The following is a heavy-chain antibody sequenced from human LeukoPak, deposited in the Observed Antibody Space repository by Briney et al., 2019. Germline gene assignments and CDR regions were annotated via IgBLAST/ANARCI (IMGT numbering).Heavy chain of an antibody. Sequence: PSETLSLTCTVSGGSISSYYWSWIRQPPGKGLEWIGEINHSGSTNYNPSLKSRVTISVDTSKNQFSLKLSSVTAADTAVYYCARHGVGGYFVDGDYFDYWGQGTLVTVSS. CDR2: INHSGST. V-gene: IGHV4-34*01. CDR3: ARHGVGGYFVDGDYFDY. J-gene: IGHJ4*02. CDR1: GGSISSYY. D-gene: IGHD2-8*01.